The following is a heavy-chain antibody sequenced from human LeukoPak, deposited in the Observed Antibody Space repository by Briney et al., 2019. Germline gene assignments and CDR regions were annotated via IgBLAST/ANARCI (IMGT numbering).Heavy chain of an antibody. Sequence: GESLKISCKGSGYSFTSYWIGWVRQMPGKGLEWMGIIYPGDSDTRYSPSFQGQVTISADKSINTAYLQWSSLKASDTAMYYCARQGITIFGVANDAFDIWGQGTMVTVSS. D-gene: IGHD3-3*01. CDR1: GYSFTSYW. CDR2: IYPGDSDT. CDR3: ARQGITIFGVANDAFDI. J-gene: IGHJ3*02. V-gene: IGHV5-51*01.